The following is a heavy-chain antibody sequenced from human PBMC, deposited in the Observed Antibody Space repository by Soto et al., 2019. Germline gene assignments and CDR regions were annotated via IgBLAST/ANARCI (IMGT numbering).Heavy chain of an antibody. CDR3: ARQAPSSTVTTLAGFDY. CDR2: IDPSDSYT. V-gene: IGHV5-10-1*01. Sequence: GESLKISCKGSGYSFTSYWISWVRQMPGKGLEWMGRIDPSDSYTNYSPSFQGHVTISADKSISTAYLQWSSLEASDTAMYYCARQAPSSTVTTLAGFDYWGQGTLVTVSS. J-gene: IGHJ4*02. D-gene: IGHD4-17*01. CDR1: GYSFTSYW.